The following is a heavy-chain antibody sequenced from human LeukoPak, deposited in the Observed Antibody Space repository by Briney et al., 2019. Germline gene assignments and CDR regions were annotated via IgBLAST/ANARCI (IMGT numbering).Heavy chain of an antibody. CDR2: ISSSGDRT. Sequence: GGSLRLSCAASGFTFSSYAMSWVRQAPGKGLEWVSAISSSGDRTYYADSVKGRFTISRDNSKNTLSLQMNSLRAEDTAVYYCAKGDSRRAFDIWGQGTMVTVSS. J-gene: IGHJ3*02. CDR1: GFTFSSYA. D-gene: IGHD2-15*01. V-gene: IGHV3-23*01. CDR3: AKGDSRRAFDI.